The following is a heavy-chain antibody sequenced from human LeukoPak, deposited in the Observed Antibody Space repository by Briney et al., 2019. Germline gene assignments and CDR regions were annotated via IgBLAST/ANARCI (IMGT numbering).Heavy chain of an antibody. J-gene: IGHJ4*02. CDR3: GKCRDIIMMTADGSDY. CDR2: IGGSGHSS. V-gene: IGHV3-23*01. D-gene: IGHD3-10*01. CDR1: GFNFDRYA. Sequence: GGSLRLSCAASGFNFDRYAMSWVRQAAGKGLEWVSGIGGSGHSSHYAESVKGRFTVPRDNSRNILYLQMNGMRAEATAVYYCGKCRDIIMMTADGSDYWGQGTLVTVSS.